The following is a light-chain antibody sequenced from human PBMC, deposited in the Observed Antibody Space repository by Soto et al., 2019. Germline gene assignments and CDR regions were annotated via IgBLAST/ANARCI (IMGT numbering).Light chain of an antibody. CDR1: SSDVGSYNL. J-gene: IGLJ2*01. V-gene: IGLV2-23*01. Sequence: QSVLTQPASVSGSPGQSITISCTGTSSDVGSYNLVSWYQQHPGKAPKLMIYEGSKRPSGVSNRFSGSKSGSTASLTISGLQAEDEADYYCCLYAGSNSLVVGGGTKLTVL. CDR2: EGS. CDR3: CLYAGSNSLV.